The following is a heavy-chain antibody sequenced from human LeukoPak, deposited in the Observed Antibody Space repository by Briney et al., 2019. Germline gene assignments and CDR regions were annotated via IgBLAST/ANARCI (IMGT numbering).Heavy chain of an antibody. CDR1: GFTFSSYW. CDR3: ARDRPFYGSGSYYNP. CDR2: IKQDGSEK. Sequence: PGGSLRLYCAASGFTFSSYWMSWVRQAPGKGLEWVANIKQDGSEKYYVDSVKGRFTISRDNAKNSLYLQMNSLRAEDTAVYYCARDRPFYGSGSYYNPWGQGTLVTVSS. V-gene: IGHV3-7*03. J-gene: IGHJ5*02. D-gene: IGHD3-10*01.